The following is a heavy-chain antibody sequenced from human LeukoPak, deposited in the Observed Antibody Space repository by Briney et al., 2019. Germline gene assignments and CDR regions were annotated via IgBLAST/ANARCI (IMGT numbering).Heavy chain of an antibody. J-gene: IGHJ4*02. CDR1: GGSFSGYY. V-gene: IGHV4-34*01. CDR2: INHSGST. CDR3: ARGQQSDY. Sequence: KPSDTLSLTCAVYGGSFSGYYWSWIRQPPGKGLEWIGEINHSGSTNYNPSLKSRVTISVDTSKNQFSLKLSSVTAADTAVYYCARGQQSDYWGQGTLVTVSS. D-gene: IGHD6-13*01.